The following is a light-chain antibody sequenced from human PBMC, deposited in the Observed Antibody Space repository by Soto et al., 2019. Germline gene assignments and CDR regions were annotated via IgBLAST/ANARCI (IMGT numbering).Light chain of an antibody. Sequence: DIQMTQSPCTLYAAVGDRAIITLRASQTISSWLAWHQQKPGRAPKLLISKASSLESGVPSRFSGSGFGTEFTLTISSLQPDDFATYYCQQYNSYRAFGQGTKVDIK. J-gene: IGKJ1*01. CDR2: KAS. CDR3: QQYNSYRA. V-gene: IGKV1-5*03. CDR1: QTISSW.